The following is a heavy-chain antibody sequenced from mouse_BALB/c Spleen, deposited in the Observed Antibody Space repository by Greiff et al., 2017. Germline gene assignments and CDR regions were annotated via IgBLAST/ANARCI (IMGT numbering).Heavy chain of an antibody. Sequence: VQLQESGPGLVAPSQSLSITCTVSGFSLTSYGVHWVRQPPGKGLEWLGVIWAGGSTNYNSALMSRLSISKDNSKSQVFLKMNSLQTDDTAMYYCARDRGSWYDGCWFAYWGQGTLVTVSA. J-gene: IGHJ3*01. CDR3: ARDRGSWYDGCWFAY. CDR2: IWAGGST. D-gene: IGHD2-14*01. V-gene: IGHV2-9*02. CDR1: GFSLTSYG.